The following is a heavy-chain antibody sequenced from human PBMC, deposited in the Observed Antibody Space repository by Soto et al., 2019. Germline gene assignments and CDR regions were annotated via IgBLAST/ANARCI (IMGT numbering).Heavy chain of an antibody. D-gene: IGHD2-2*01. CDR2: ISGTGDTT. V-gene: IGHV3-23*01. Sequence: GGSLRLSCAASGFTFTNFAMNWVRQAPGKGLEWVSVISGTGDTTYNADSVKGRFTISRDNSMNTAFLQMNSLRAEDTALYYCAKGYCSSTSCSFDYWGQGTLVTFSS. CDR3: AKGYCSSTSCSFDY. CDR1: GFTFTNFA. J-gene: IGHJ4*02.